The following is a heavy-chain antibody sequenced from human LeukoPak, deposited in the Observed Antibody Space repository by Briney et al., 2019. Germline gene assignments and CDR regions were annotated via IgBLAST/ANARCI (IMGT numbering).Heavy chain of an antibody. CDR3: VRDFMYNTACTGC. CDR2: IYSGGNT. Sequence: GGSLRLSCAASGFSVSSNYMSWVRQTPGKGLECVSLIYSGGNTYYADFVKGRFTISRDHSKNTLYPQMNTLRAEDTAVYYCVRDFMYNTACTGCWGQGTLVTVSS. D-gene: IGHD5-18*01. V-gene: IGHV3-53*01. J-gene: IGHJ4*02. CDR1: GFSVSSNY.